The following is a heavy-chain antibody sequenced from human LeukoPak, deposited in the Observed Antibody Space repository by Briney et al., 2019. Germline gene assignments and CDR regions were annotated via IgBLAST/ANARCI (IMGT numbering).Heavy chain of an antibody. V-gene: IGHV4-59*08. Sequence: SETLSLTCTVSGGSISSYYWSWIRQPPGKGLEWIGYIYYSGSTNYNPSLKSRVTISVDTSKNQFSLKLSSVTAADTAVYYCAASLAIVVVTEGFGYWGQGTLVTVSS. CDR2: IYYSGST. D-gene: IGHD3-22*01. J-gene: IGHJ4*02. CDR1: GGSISSYY. CDR3: AASLAIVVVTEGFGY.